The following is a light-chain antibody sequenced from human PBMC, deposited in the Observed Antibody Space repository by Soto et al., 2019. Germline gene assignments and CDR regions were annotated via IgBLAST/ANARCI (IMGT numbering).Light chain of an antibody. V-gene: IGLV2-8*01. CDR2: EVT. Sequence: QSVLTQPPSASGSPGQSVTISCTGTSSDVGYYNYVSWYQQHPGKAPKLMIYEVTKRPSGVPDRFSGSKSGNTASLTVSGLQAEDEADYYCCSYAGSNNLVLFGGGTKLTVL. CDR3: CSYAGSNNLVL. J-gene: IGLJ2*01. CDR1: SSDVGYYNY.